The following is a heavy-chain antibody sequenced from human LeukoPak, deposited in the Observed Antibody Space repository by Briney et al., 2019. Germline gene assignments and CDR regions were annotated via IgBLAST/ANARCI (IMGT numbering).Heavy chain of an antibody. CDR2: ISGSGGDT. CDR1: GFTFSRYA. J-gene: IGHJ4*02. CDR3: ADYTGTTGFDY. Sequence: PGGSLRLSCAASGFTFSRYAMSWVCQSPGEGLEWVSAISGSGGDTYYADSVKGRFTISRDNSKNTLYLQMNSLRAEDTAIYYCADYTGTTGFDYWGQGTLVTVSS. D-gene: IGHD1-26*01. V-gene: IGHV3-23*01.